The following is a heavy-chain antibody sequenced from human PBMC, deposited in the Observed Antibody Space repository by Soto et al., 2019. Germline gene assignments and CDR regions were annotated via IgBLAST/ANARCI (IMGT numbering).Heavy chain of an antibody. CDR2: IKQDGSEK. J-gene: IGHJ4*02. Sequence: EVQLVESGGGLVQPGGSLRLSCAASGFTFSSYWMSWVRQAPGKGLEWVANIKQDGSEKYYVDSVKGRFTISRDNAKNSLYLQMNSLRAEDTAVYYCARVYRDSSGYYYYRVDYWGQGTLGTVSS. V-gene: IGHV3-7*05. CDR3: ARVYRDSSGYYYYRVDY. D-gene: IGHD3-22*01. CDR1: GFTFSSYW.